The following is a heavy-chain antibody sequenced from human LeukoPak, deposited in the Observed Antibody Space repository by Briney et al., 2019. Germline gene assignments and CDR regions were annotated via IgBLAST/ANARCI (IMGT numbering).Heavy chain of an antibody. Sequence: SVTLSCTASGGTFRNYPISWVRQAPGPGLGRMGGVLPIFRMTTYAEKFQGRVTITSDESTTTAYLEQNSLRSEDTAVYYCAICSSTWSGDRPDSGGQG. J-gene: IGHJ4*02. D-gene: IGHD2-2*01. CDR2: VLPIFRMT. V-gene: IGHV1-69*13. CDR1: GGTFRNYP. CDR3: AICSSTWSGDRPDS.